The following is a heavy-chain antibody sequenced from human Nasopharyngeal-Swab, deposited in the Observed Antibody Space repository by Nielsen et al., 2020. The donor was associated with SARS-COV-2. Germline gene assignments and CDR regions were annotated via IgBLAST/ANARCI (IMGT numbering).Heavy chain of an antibody. CDR1: GGTFSRYS. D-gene: IGHD5-18*01. CDR2: IIPILGIA. CDR3: AKGDSYGASWYFDL. J-gene: IGHJ2*01. V-gene: IGHV1-69*04. Sequence: PVKVSCKASGGTFSRYSISWVRQAPGQGLEWMGRIIPILGIANYAQKFQGRVTITADKSTSTAYMELSSLRSEDTAVYYCAKGDSYGASWYFDLWGRDTLVTVSS.